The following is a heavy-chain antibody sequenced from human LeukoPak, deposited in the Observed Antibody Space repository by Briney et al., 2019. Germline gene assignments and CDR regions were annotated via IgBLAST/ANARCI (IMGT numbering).Heavy chain of an antibody. J-gene: IGHJ4*02. V-gene: IGHV3-30-3*01. CDR1: GFTFSSYA. CDR2: ISYDGSNK. CDR3: ARDLDY. Sequence: PGRSLRLSCAASGFTFSSYAMHWVRQAPGKGLEWVAVISYDGSNKYYADSVKGRFTISRDNSKNTLYLQMNSPRAEDTAVYYCARDLDYWGQGTLVTVSS.